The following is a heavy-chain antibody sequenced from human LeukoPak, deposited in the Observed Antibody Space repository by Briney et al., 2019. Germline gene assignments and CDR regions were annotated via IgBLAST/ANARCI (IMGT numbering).Heavy chain of an antibody. V-gene: IGHV3-74*01. CDR1: GFTFSSAW. Sequence: GGSLRLSCAASGFTFSSAWIHWGRQAPGEGLGWVSRLNKEGSVTDYAESVKGRFSISRDNDKNTLYLQMNSLRVEDTAIYYCVKVRGRARVGYFDYWGQGTLVTVSS. CDR2: LNKEGSVT. CDR3: VKVRGRARVGYFDY. J-gene: IGHJ4*02. D-gene: IGHD1-26*01.